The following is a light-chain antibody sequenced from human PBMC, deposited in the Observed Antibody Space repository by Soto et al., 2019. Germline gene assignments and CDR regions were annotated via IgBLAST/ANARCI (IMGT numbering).Light chain of an antibody. V-gene: IGLV2-14*03. CDR3: SSYSSTSTVL. CDR1: SSDVGGYNY. Sequence: QSALIQPASVSGSPGQSITISCTGTSSDVGGYNYVSWYQQHPGKAPKLMIYELSNRPSGVSYRFSGSKSANTAFLTISGLQAEDEAAYHCSSYSSTSTVLFGGGTKLTVL. J-gene: IGLJ3*02. CDR2: ELS.